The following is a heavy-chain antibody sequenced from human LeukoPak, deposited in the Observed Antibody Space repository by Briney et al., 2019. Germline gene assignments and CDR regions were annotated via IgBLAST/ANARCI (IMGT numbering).Heavy chain of an antibody. V-gene: IGHV1-2*04. CDR1: GYTFTGYY. CDR2: INPNSGGT. CDR3: AVALKDRYFDY. Sequence: ASVKVSCQASGYTFTGYYMHWVRQAPGQGLEWMGWINPNSGGTNYAQKFQGWVTMTRDTSISTAYMELSRLRSDDTAVYYCAVALKDRYFDYWGQGTLVTVSS. D-gene: IGHD2-15*01. J-gene: IGHJ4*02.